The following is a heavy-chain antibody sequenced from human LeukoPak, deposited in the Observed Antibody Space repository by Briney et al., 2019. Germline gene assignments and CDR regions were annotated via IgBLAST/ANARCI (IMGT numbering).Heavy chain of an antibody. CDR1: GFIVSSNY. CDR3: VRRVED. V-gene: IGHV3-66*01. J-gene: IGHJ4*01. D-gene: IGHD2-15*01. CDR2: IYSDGRT. Sequence: GGSLRLSCAASGFIVSSNYMSWVWQAPGKGLEWVSLIYSDGRTYYADSVKGRFTISRDNSKNTLNLQMNSLRLEDTAVYYCVRRVEDWGHGTLVTVSS.